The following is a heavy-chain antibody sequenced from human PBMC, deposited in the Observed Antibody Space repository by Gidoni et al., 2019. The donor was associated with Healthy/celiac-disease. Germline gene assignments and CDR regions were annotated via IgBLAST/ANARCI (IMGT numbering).Heavy chain of an antibody. CDR3: ARVNGPAARAKWMGRNAFDI. CDR1: GFTVSSNY. CDR2: IYSGGST. J-gene: IGHJ3*02. D-gene: IGHD2-2*01. V-gene: IGHV3-53*02. Sequence: EVQLVETGGGLIQPGGSLRLSCAASGFTVSSNYMSWVRQAPGKGLEWVSVIYSGGSTYYADSVKGRFTISRDNSKNTLYLQMNSLRAEDTAVYYCARVNGPAARAKWMGRNAFDIWGQGTMVTVSS.